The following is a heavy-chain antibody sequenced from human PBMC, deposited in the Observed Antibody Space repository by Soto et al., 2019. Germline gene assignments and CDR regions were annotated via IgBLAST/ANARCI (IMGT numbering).Heavy chain of an antibody. CDR3: ARAVVVVPAAIIPYYYGMDV. V-gene: IGHV1-69*06. CDR1: GGTFSSYA. J-gene: IGHJ6*02. D-gene: IGHD2-2*02. CDR2: IIPIFGTA. Sequence: SVKVSCKASGGTFSSYAISWVRQAPGQGLEWMGGIIPIFGTANYAQKFQGRVTITADKSTSTAYMELSSLRSEDTAVYYCARAVVVVPAAIIPYYYGMDVWGQGTTVTVSS.